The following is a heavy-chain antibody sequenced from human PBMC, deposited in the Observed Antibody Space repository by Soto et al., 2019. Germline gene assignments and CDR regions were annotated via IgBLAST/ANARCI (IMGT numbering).Heavy chain of an antibody. Sequence: PSDTLSLPCTVSGCSITNDYSRWIRQPPGKGLEWIGYIYYSGSTNYNPSLKSRVTISVDTSKNQFSLKLSSVTAADTAVYYCARAGAATLSDYWGQGTLVTVS. V-gene: IGHV4-59*07. J-gene: IGHJ4*02. CDR1: GCSITNDY. CDR2: IYYSGST. D-gene: IGHD2-15*01. CDR3: ARAGAATLSDY.